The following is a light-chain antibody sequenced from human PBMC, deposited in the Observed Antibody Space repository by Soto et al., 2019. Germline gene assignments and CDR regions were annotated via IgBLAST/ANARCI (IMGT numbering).Light chain of an antibody. V-gene: IGKV1-5*03. Sequence: DIQMTQSPSTLSASVGDRVTLSCRASQSIRNWLAWYQQKPGKAPKLLISKASSLESGVPSRFSGSGSGTEFTLTINSLQPDDFATYYCQQYDTYWTFGQGTKVDI. CDR3: QQYDTYWT. J-gene: IGKJ1*01. CDR2: KAS. CDR1: QSIRNW.